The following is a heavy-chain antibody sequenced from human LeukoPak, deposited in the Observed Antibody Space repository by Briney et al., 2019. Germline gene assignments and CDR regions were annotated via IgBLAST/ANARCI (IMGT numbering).Heavy chain of an antibody. Sequence: SETLSLTCTASGYSISSGYYWGWVRQPPGKGLEWIGSIHHSGSTYYNPSLKSRVTISVDTSKNQFSLKLSSVTAADTAVYYCASLYSSGWLRIDYWGQGTLVTVSS. CDR1: GYSISSGYY. V-gene: IGHV4-38-2*02. CDR2: IHHSGST. CDR3: ASLYSSGWLRIDY. D-gene: IGHD6-19*01. J-gene: IGHJ4*02.